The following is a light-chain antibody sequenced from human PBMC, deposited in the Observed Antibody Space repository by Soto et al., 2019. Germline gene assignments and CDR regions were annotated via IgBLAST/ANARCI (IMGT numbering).Light chain of an antibody. J-gene: IGKJ1*01. Sequence: DIQMTQSPSTLSASVGDRVTFTCRASQYIHNYLAWYQQKPGEAPKLLIYEAANLESGVPSRFSGSGTGTELTLTISSLQPDDFATYYCQQSNNYPWTFGQGTRVEI. CDR2: EAA. V-gene: IGKV1-5*03. CDR1: QYIHNY. CDR3: QQSNNYPWT.